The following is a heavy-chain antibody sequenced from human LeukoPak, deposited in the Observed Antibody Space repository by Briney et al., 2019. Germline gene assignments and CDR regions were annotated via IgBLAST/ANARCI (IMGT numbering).Heavy chain of an antibody. CDR1: GGSISSSSYY. Sequence: KSSETLSLTCTVSGGSISSSSYYWGWIRQPPGKGLEWIGSIYYSGSTYYNPSLKSRVTISVDTSKNQFSLKLSSVTAADTAVYYCASSFKLRYFEPGQGDGMDVWGQGTTVTVSS. CDR3: ASSFKLRYFEPGQGDGMDV. V-gene: IGHV4-39*01. J-gene: IGHJ6*02. D-gene: IGHD3-9*01. CDR2: IYYSGST.